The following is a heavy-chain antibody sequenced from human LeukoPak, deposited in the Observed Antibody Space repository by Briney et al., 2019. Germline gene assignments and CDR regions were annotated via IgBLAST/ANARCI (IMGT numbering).Heavy chain of an antibody. CDR2: IYSGGST. CDR3: ARVRSQYYYYGMDV. V-gene: IGHV3-53*01. Sequence: QPGGSLRLSCAASGFTVSSNYMSWVRQAPGKGLEWVSVIYSGGSTYYADSVKGRFTISRDNSKNTLYLQMNSLRAEDTAVYYCARVRSQYYYYGMDVWGQGTTVTVSS. J-gene: IGHJ6*02. CDR1: GFTVSSNY.